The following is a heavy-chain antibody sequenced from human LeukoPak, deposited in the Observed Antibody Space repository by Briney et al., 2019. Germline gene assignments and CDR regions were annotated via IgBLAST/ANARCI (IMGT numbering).Heavy chain of an antibody. J-gene: IGHJ5*02. D-gene: IGHD3-10*01. V-gene: IGHV1-2*02. CDR1: GYTFTAYY. CDR2: INPNSGGT. Sequence: ASVKVSCKASGYTFTAYYMHWVRQAPGQGLEWMGWINPNSGGTNYAQKFQGRVTMTRDTSISTAYMELSRLRSDDTAVYYCASEYYGSGSYLAWFDPWGQGTLVTVSS. CDR3: ASEYYGSGSYLAWFDP.